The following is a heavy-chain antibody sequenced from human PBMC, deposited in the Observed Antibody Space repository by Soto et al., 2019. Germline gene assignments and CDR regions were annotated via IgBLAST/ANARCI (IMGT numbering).Heavy chain of an antibody. J-gene: IGHJ4*02. D-gene: IGHD6-13*01. Sequence: QPGGSLRLSCAASGFTFSSYAMHWVRQAPGKGLEWVAVISYDGSNKYYADSVKGRFTISRDNSKNTLYLQMNSLRAEDTAVYYCARDYALRTAAAGTGYYFDYWGQGTLVTVSS. CDR3: ARDYALRTAAAGTGYYFDY. CDR2: ISYDGSNK. V-gene: IGHV3-30-3*01. CDR1: GFTFSSYA.